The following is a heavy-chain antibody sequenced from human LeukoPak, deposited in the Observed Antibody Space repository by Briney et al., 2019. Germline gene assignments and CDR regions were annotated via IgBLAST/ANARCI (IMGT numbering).Heavy chain of an antibody. Sequence: GASVKVSCKASGYTFTSYHLHWVRQAPGQGLELVGIINPSGGTTSYAQKFQGRVTMTSDTSTSTVYMELSRLTSDDTAVYFCAREMNPAVSGTFDYWGQGTLVTVSS. J-gene: IGHJ4*02. D-gene: IGHD6-19*01. CDR2: INPSGGTT. CDR1: GYTFTSYH. CDR3: AREMNPAVSGTFDY. V-gene: IGHV1-46*01.